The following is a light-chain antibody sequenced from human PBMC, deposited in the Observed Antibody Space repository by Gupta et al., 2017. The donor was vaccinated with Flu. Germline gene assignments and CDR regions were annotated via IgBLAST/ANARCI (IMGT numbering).Light chain of an antibody. J-gene: IGKJ1*01. Sequence: DIVMTQTPLSLSVTPGQPASISSRSSQSLLHSSGTTYLFWYLQKPAQPPQLIIYEGSKRCLGVTDGFCGGGECKDFTRKSSLGEDEAGGGYYMMQSKHLWTFGQGTMVDIK. V-gene: IGKV2D-29*01. CDR3: MQSKHLWT. CDR1: QSLLHSSGTTY. CDR2: EGS.